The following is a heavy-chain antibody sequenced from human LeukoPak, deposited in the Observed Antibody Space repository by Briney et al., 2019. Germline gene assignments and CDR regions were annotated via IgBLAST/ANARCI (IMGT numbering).Heavy chain of an antibody. V-gene: IGHV1-69*06. CDR1: GGTFSSYA. CDR3: ASRAGYSSGWYDYFDY. CDR2: IIPIFGTA. Sequence: SVKVSCKASGGTFSSYAISWVRQAPGQGLEWMGGIIPIFGTANYAQKFQGRVTITADKSTSTAYMEPSSLRSEDTAVYYCASRAGYSSGWYDYFDYWGQGTLVTVSS. J-gene: IGHJ4*02. D-gene: IGHD6-19*01.